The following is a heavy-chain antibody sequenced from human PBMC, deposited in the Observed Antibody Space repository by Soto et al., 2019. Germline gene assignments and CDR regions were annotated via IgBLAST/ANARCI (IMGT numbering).Heavy chain of an antibody. CDR3: ARGWFGADV. Sequence: EVQLVESGGGLVQPGGSLRLSCAASGFTLSGRSMHWVRQAPGKGLVWVSGIDNAGTDSTYADSVKGRFTSSRDNAKNMLYLQMNRLRVEDTAVYYCARGWFGADVGGKWTTVTVS. D-gene: IGHD3-10*01. CDR1: GFTLSGRS. J-gene: IGHJ6*03. CDR2: IDNAGTDS. V-gene: IGHV3-74*01.